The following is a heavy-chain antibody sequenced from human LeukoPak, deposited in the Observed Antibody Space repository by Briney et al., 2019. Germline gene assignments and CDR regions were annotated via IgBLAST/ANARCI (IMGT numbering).Heavy chain of an antibody. D-gene: IGHD6-13*01. CDR2: ISGSGGST. V-gene: IGHV3-23*01. J-gene: IGHJ6*02. Sequence: SGGSLRLPCAASGFTFSSYAMSWVRQAPGKGLEWVSAISGSGGSTYYADSVKGRFTISRDNSKNTLYLQVNSLRAEDTAVYYCAKIAAAGTRIQYYYYGMDVWGQGTTVTVSS. CDR3: AKIAAAGTRIQYYYYGMDV. CDR1: GFTFSSYA.